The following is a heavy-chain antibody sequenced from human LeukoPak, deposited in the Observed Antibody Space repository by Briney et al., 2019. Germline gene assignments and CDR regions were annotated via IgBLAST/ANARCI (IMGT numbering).Heavy chain of an antibody. CDR3: ARDRGLNAGVFGGY. Sequence: GGSLRLSCAASGFTFSSYAMHWVRQAPGKGLEWVAVISYDGSNKYYADSVKGRFTISRDNSKNTLYLQMNSLRSDDTGVYYCARDRGLNAGVFGGYWGQGTLVTVSS. J-gene: IGHJ4*02. CDR2: ISYDGSNK. D-gene: IGHD3-10*01. CDR1: GFTFSSYA. V-gene: IGHV3-30-3*01.